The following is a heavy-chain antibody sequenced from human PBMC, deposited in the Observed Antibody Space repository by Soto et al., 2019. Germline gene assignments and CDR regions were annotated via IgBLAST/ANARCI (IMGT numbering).Heavy chain of an antibody. CDR3: ARDLPSIVVVVAATRNHDAFDI. Sequence: GGSLRLSCAASGFTFSSYSMNWVRQAPGKGLEWVSYISSSSSTIYYADSVKGRFTISRDNAKNSLYLQMNSLRYEDTAVYYCARDLPSIVVVVAATRNHDAFDIWGQGTMVTVSS. V-gene: IGHV3-48*02. J-gene: IGHJ3*02. CDR1: GFTFSSYS. CDR2: ISSSSSTI. D-gene: IGHD2-15*01.